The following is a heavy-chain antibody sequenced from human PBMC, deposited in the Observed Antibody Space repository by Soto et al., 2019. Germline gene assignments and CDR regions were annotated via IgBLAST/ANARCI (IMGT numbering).Heavy chain of an antibody. Sequence: GESLKISCAASGFTVSSNYMSWVRQAPGKGLEWVSVIYSGGSTYYADSVKGRFTISRDNSKNTLYLQMNSLRAEDTAVYYCARDFPGADYSNRSGDYWGQGTLVTVSS. J-gene: IGHJ4*02. D-gene: IGHD4-4*01. CDR3: ARDFPGADYSNRSGDY. V-gene: IGHV3-53*01. CDR2: IYSGGST. CDR1: GFTVSSNY.